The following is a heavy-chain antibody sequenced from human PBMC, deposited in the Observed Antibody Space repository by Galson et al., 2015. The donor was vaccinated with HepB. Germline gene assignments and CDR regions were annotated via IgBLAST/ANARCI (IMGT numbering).Heavy chain of an antibody. CDR1: GFTFSTYG. D-gene: IGHD3-10*01. Sequence: SLRLSCAASGFTFSTYGMHWVRQAPGKGLEWVAVIWYDGSHKYYADSVKGRFTISRDNSNNTLYLQMNNLRAEDTAVYSCASAYGSGNYYPYYFDYWGQGALVTVSS. J-gene: IGHJ4*02. V-gene: IGHV3-33*01. CDR3: ASAYGSGNYYPYYFDY. CDR2: IWYDGSHK.